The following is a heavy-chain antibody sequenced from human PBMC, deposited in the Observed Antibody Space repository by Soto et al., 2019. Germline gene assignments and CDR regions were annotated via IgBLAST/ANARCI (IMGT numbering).Heavy chain of an antibody. CDR2: INPITGGT. J-gene: IGHJ5*02. V-gene: IGHV1-2*02. CDR3: ARGWGIAAPGPNWFDP. D-gene: IGHD6-13*01. Sequence: ASVKVSCKASGYTFTSYYIHWVRQAPGQGLEWMGWINPITGGTNYAPKFQGRVTMTRDTSITTAYMELSRLRSDDTAVYYWARGWGIAAPGPNWFDPWGQGTLVTVSS. CDR1: GYTFTSYY.